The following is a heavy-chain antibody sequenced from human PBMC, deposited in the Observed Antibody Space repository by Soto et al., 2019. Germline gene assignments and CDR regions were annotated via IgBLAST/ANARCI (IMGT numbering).Heavy chain of an antibody. CDR1: GFTFSSYD. D-gene: IGHD4-17*01. Sequence: GGSLRLSCAASGFTFSSYDMHWVRQAPGKGLEWVAVIWYDGSNKYYADSVKGRFTISRDNSKNTLYLQMNSLRAEDTAVYYCARGYMTTVTTLDYWGQGTLVTVSS. CDR3: ARGYMTTVTTLDY. CDR2: IWYDGSNK. V-gene: IGHV3-33*01. J-gene: IGHJ4*02.